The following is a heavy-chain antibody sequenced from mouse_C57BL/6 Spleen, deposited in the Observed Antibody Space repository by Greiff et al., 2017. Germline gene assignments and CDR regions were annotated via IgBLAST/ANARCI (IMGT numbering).Heavy chain of an antibody. CDR1: GYSFTGYY. Sequence: EVQLQQSGPELVKPGASVKISCKASGYSFTGYYMNWVKQSPEKSLEWIGEINPSTGGTTYNQKFKAKATLTVDKSSSTAYMQLKSLTSEDSAVYYCARSGDYDEAMDYWGQGTSVTVSS. J-gene: IGHJ4*01. D-gene: IGHD2-4*01. CDR3: ARSGDYDEAMDY. CDR2: INPSTGGT. V-gene: IGHV1-42*01.